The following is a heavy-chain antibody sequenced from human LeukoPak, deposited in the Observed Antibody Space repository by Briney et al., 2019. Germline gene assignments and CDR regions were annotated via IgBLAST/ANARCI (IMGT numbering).Heavy chain of an antibody. CDR3: ARVTLRQLITSVDAFDI. J-gene: IGHJ3*02. Sequence: PGGSLRLSCAASGFSFSSYEMSWVRRAPGKGLEWVSFISGSGSTIYQADSVKGRFTISRDNAKNSLYLQMNSLRAEDTALYYCARVTLRQLITSVDAFDIWGQGTMVTVSS. V-gene: IGHV3-48*03. CDR2: ISGSGSTI. CDR1: GFSFSSYE. D-gene: IGHD1-1*01.